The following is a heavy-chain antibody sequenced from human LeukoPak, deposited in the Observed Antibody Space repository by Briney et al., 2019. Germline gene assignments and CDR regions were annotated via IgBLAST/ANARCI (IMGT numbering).Heavy chain of an antibody. V-gene: IGHV4-4*02. CDR3: ARLWFRPTWFDP. CDR1: GLTFSSYAM. Sequence: GSLRLSCAASGLTFSSYAMSWVRQPPGKGLEWIGEIYHSGSTNYNPSLKSRVTISVDKSKNQFSLKLSSVTAADTAVYYCARLWFRPTWFDPWGQGTLVTVSS. J-gene: IGHJ5*02. D-gene: IGHD3-10*01. CDR2: IYHSGST.